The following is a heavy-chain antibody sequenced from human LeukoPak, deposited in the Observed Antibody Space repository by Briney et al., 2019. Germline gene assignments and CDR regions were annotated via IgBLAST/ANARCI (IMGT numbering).Heavy chain of an antibody. V-gene: IGHV1-18*01. CDR3: ARDHVEIATMFDY. D-gene: IGHD5-24*01. CDR2: ISAYNGNR. Sequence: ASVKVSCKASGYTFTSYGISWVRQGPGQGLEWMGWISAYNGNRNYAQKLQGRVIMTTETSTSTAYMVLRSLRSDDTAVSDCARDHVEIATMFDYWGQGTLVTVSS. J-gene: IGHJ4*02. CDR1: GYTFTSYG.